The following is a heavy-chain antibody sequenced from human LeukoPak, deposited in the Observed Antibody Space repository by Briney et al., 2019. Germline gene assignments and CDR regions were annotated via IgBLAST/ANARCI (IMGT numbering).Heavy chain of an antibody. J-gene: IGHJ4*02. D-gene: IGHD6-25*01. CDR3: ARRAAEFDY. Sequence: GGSLRLSCAASGFTLSPYCMHWVRQAPGKGLEWVAVISYEGGTQHYADSVKGRFIISRDNPRNTLYLQMNSLRAEDTAVYYFARRAAEFDYWGQGTLVTVSS. CDR2: ISYEGGTQ. V-gene: IGHV3-30*03. CDR1: GFTLSPYC.